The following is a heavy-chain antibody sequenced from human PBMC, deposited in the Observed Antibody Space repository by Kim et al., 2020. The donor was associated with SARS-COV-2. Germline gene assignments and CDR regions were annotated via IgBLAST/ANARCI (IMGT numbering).Heavy chain of an antibody. CDR1: GGSISSSSYY. CDR3: ARQAREVPVRANCFDP. Sequence: SETLSLTCTVSGGSISSSSYYWGWIRQHPGKGLEWIGSIYYSGSTYYNPSLKSRVTISVDTSKNQFSLKLSSVTAADTAVYYCARQAREVPVRANCFDP. D-gene: IGHD3-16*02. V-gene: IGHV4-39*01. J-gene: IGHJ5*02. CDR2: IYYSGST.